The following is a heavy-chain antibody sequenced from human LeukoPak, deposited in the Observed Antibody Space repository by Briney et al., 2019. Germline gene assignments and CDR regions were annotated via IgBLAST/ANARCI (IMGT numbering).Heavy chain of an antibody. CDR3: ARLDWYFDL. CDR2: IYYSGST. J-gene: IGHJ2*01. Sequence: PSEPLSLTCTVSGRSISSYYWSWTRQPPGKGLEWIGYIYYSGSTNYDPPLKSRVTISVDTSKNQFSLKLSSVTAADTAVYYCARLDWYFDLWGRGTLVTVSS. V-gene: IGHV4-59*08. CDR1: GRSISSYY.